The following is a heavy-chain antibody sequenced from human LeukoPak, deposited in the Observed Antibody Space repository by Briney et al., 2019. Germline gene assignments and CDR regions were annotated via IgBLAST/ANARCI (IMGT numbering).Heavy chain of an antibody. CDR1: GGSFSGYY. J-gene: IGHJ4*02. V-gene: IGHV4-34*01. CDR3: ARGSSSGSYRHYDY. D-gene: IGHD1-26*01. CDR2: INHSGST. Sequence: PSETLSLTCAVYGGSFSGYYWSWIRQPPGKGLEWIGEINHSGSTNYNPSLKSRVTISVDTSKNQFSLKLSSVTAADTAVYYCARGSSSGSYRHYDYWGQGTPVTVSS.